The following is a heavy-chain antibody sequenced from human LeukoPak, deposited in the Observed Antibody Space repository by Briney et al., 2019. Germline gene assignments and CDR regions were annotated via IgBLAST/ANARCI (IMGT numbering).Heavy chain of an antibody. CDR2: IYYSGST. CDR1: GGSISSSSYY. Sequence: SETLSLTCTVSGGSISSSSYYWGWIRQPPGKGLEWIGSIYYSGSTYYNPSLKSRVTISVDTSKNQFSLKLSSVTAADTAVYYCARVTPIPYNWNYVPWFDPWGQGTLVTVSS. J-gene: IGHJ5*02. D-gene: IGHD1-7*01. CDR3: ARVTPIPYNWNYVPWFDP. V-gene: IGHV4-39*01.